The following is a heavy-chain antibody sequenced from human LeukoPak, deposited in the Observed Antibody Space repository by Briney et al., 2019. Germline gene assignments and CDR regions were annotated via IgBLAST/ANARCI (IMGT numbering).Heavy chain of an antibody. Sequence: PSETLSLTCTVSGGSISSGDYYWSWIRQPPGKGLEWIGYIYYSGSTYYNPSLKSRVTISVDTSKNQFSLKLSSVTAADTAVYYCARVPVLRCTNSVCYDYWGQGTLVTVSS. V-gene: IGHV4-30-4*01. CDR1: GGSISSGDYY. CDR2: IYYSGST. D-gene: IGHD2-8*01. J-gene: IGHJ4*02. CDR3: ARVPVLRCTNSVCYDY.